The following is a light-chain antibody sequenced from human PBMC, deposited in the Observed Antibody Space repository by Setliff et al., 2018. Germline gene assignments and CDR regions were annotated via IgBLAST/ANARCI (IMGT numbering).Light chain of an antibody. J-gene: IGLJ1*01. Sequence: SYELTQPPSEPVAPGKTARITCGGNNIGGKSVNWYQQKPGQAPVLVIYYDSDRPSGIPGRFFGSNSGNTATLTISRVEAGDEADYYCQVWDSGSEHYVFGTGTKVTVL. V-gene: IGLV3-21*04. CDR3: QVWDSGSEHYV. CDR2: YDS. CDR1: NIGGKS.